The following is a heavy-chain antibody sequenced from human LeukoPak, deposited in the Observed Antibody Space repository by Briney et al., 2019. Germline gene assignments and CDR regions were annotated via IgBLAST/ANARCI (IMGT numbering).Heavy chain of an antibody. Sequence: WASVKVSCKASGYSFNSYDINWVRQATGQGLGWVGWMNPNSGNTGYAQKFQGRVTMTRDTSISTAYMELSSLRSEDTAVYYCARDQMTTVTTERFDPWGQGTLVTVSS. CDR3: ARDQMTTVTTERFDP. CDR1: GYSFNSYD. J-gene: IGHJ5*02. V-gene: IGHV1-8*01. D-gene: IGHD4-17*01. CDR2: MNPNSGNT.